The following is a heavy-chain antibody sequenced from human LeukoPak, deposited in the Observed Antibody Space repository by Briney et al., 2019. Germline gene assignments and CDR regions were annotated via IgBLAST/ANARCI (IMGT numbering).Heavy chain of an antibody. CDR2: MNPNSGNT. Sequence: ASVKVSCKASGYTFTSYDINWVRQATGQGLEWMGWMNPNSGNTGYAQKFQGRVTITRDTSIDTAYMQLSRLRSDDTAVYYCAKDRYGDYEAPFHYYMDAWGRGTTVTASS. CDR3: AKDRYGDYEAPFHYYMDA. J-gene: IGHJ6*03. CDR1: GYTFTSYD. V-gene: IGHV1-8*03. D-gene: IGHD5-12*01.